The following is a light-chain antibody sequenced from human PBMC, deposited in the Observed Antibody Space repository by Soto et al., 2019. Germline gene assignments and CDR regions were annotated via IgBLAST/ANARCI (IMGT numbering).Light chain of an antibody. CDR3: AAWDDSLSVL. CDR2: SNN. J-gene: IGLJ2*01. V-gene: IGLV1-47*02. CDR1: SSNIGSNY. Sequence: QSVLTQPPSASGTPGQRVTMSCSGSSSNIGSNYVYWYQQLPGTAPKLLIYSNNQRPSGIPDRFSGSKSGTSASLAISGLRSEDEADYYCAAWDDSLSVLFGGGTNLTVL.